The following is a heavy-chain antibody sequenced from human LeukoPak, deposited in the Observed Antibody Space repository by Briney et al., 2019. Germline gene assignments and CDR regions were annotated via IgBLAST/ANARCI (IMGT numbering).Heavy chain of an antibody. CDR2: INPSGGST. V-gene: IGHV1-46*01. CDR3: AREDVVLVDAVRYYYYGMDV. D-gene: IGHD2-8*01. J-gene: IGHJ6*02. CDR1: GYTFTDCY. Sequence: ASVKVSCKASGYTFTDCYMHWVRQAPGQGLEWMGIINPSGGSTSYAQKFQDRVTMTRDTSTSTVYMELSSLKSEDTAVYYCAREDVVLVDAVRYYYYGMDVWGQGTTVTVSS.